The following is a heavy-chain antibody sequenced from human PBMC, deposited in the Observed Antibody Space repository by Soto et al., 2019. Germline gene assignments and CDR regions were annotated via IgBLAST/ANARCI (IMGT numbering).Heavy chain of an antibody. J-gene: IGHJ6*03. CDR3: ERDRSSVAGTSYYYYYMDV. D-gene: IGHD6-19*01. V-gene: IGHV3-66*01. CDR1: GFTVSSNY. Sequence: GGSLRLSCAASGFTVSSNYMSWVRQAPGKGLEWVSVIYSGGRTYYADSVKGRFTISRDNSKNTLYLPMNSMRAEDTDVSYCERDRSSVAGTSYYYYYMDVWGKGTTVTVSS. CDR2: IYSGGRT.